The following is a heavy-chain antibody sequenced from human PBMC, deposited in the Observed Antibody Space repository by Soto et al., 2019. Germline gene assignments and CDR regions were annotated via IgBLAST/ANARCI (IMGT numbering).Heavy chain of an antibody. D-gene: IGHD6-6*01. V-gene: IGHV3-33*01. Sequence: LRLSCAASGFTFSSYGMHWVRQAPGKGLEWVAVIWYDGSNKYYADSVKGRFTISRDNSKNTLYLQMNSLRAEDTAVYYYARERQLVPFDYWGQGTLVTVSS. CDR1: GFTFSSYG. CDR2: IWYDGSNK. J-gene: IGHJ4*02. CDR3: ARERQLVPFDY.